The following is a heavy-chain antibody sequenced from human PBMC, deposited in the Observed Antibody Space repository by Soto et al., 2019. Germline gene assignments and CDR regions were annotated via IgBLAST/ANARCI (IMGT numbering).Heavy chain of an antibody. CDR1: GYTFTNYD. CDR2: MTPKSDDT. J-gene: IGHJ3*02. D-gene: IGHD4-4*01. V-gene: IGHV1-8*01. CDR3: ARGLAVTRDAFDI. Sequence: QVQLVQSGAEVKKPGASVKVSCKASGYTFTNYDVNWVRQAPGQGLEWVGWMTPKSDDTGYAQKFQGRVTLTRNTSISTDYMELSILTSEDTAVYYCARGLAVTRDAFDIWGQGTMVTVSS.